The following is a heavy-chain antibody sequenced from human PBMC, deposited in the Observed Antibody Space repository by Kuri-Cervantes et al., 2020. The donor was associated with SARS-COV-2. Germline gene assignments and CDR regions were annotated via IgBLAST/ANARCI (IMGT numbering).Heavy chain of an antibody. CDR2: INHSGST. D-gene: IGHD3-3*01. J-gene: IGHJ4*02. CDR1: GGSFSGYY. V-gene: IGHV4-34*01. CDR3: ARWSGSVYFDY. Sequence: GSLRLSCAVYGGSFSGYYWSWIRQPPGKGLEWIGEINHSGSTNYNPSLKSRVTISVDTSKNQFSLKLSSVTAADTAVYYCARWSGSVYFDYWGQGTLVTSPQ.